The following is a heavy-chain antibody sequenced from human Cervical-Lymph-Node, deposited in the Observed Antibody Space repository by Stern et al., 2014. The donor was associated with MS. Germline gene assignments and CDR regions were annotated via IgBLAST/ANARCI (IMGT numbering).Heavy chain of an antibody. CDR3: AREIHPAITFDI. CDR1: GYTFTDYY. J-gene: IGHJ3*02. D-gene: IGHD2-21*01. CDR2: INPKTGGA. V-gene: IGHV1-2*06. Sequence: QLVESGAEMKRPGTSLKVSCKASGYTFTDYYMHWVRQAPGQGIQWMGRINPKTGGANYTEAFQGRVTMARDTSISTGYMVLSSLRSDDTAVYYCAREIHPAITFDIWGQGTVVTVSS.